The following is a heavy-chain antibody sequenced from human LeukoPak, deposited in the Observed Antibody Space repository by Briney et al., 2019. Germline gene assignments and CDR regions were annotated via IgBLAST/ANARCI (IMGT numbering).Heavy chain of an antibody. J-gene: IGHJ4*02. D-gene: IGHD2-8*01. CDR3: ARDLYPFDY. V-gene: IGHV3-30*04. CDR1: GFTFSSYA. Sequence: GGSLRLSCAASGFTFSSYAMHWVRQAPGKGLEWVAVISYDGSNKYFADSVKGRFTISRDNSKNTLYLQMNSLRAEDTAVYYCARDLYPFDYWGQGTLVTVSS. CDR2: ISYDGSNK.